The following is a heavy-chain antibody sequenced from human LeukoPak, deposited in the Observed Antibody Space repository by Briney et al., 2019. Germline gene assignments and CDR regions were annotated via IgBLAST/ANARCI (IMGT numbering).Heavy chain of an antibody. J-gene: IGHJ5*02. V-gene: IGHV4-39*07. Sequence: SETLSLTCTVSGGSISSYYWGWIRQPPGKGLEWIGSIYYSGSTYYNPSLKSRVTISVDTSKNQFSLKLKSVTAADTAVYYCARGGYYGSGNDFRFDPWGQGTLVTVSS. D-gene: IGHD3-10*01. CDR3: ARGGYYGSGNDFRFDP. CDR2: IYYSGST. CDR1: GGSISSYY.